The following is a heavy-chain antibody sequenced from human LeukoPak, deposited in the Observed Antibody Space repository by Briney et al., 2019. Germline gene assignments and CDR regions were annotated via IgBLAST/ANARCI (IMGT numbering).Heavy chain of an antibody. J-gene: IGHJ4*02. D-gene: IGHD6-13*01. CDR3: ARVLRYSSSWHQADY. CDR1: GFTFSSYS. V-gene: IGHV3-48*04. Sequence: PGGSLRLSCAASGFTFSSYSMNWVRQAPGKGLEWVSYISSSSSSIYYADSVKGRFTISRDNAKNSLYLQMSSLRAEDTAVYYCARVLRYSSSWHQADYWGQGSLATVSS. CDR2: ISSSSSSI.